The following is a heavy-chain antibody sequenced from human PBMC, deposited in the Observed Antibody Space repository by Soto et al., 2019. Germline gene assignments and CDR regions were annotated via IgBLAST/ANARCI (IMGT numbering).Heavy chain of an antibody. D-gene: IGHD2-2*01. CDR2: IWYDGSNK. V-gene: IGHV3-30*02. Sequence: PAGSLRLSFAASGFTFSSYGMHWVRQALGKGLEWVAVIWYDGSNKYYAQKLTGRVTMTTDTSTSTAYMELRSLRSDETAVYYRATDSVGQLLTRRFYYWAQGTRVTVSS. CDR3: ATDSVGQLLTRRFYY. J-gene: IGHJ4*02. CDR1: GFTFSSYG.